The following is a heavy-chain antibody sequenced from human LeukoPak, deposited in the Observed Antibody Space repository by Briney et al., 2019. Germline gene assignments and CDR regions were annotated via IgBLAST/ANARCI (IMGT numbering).Heavy chain of an antibody. CDR1: GYTFTSYG. J-gene: IGHJ5*02. D-gene: IGHD6-13*01. Sequence: ASVKVSCKASGYTFTSYGISWVRQAPGQGLEWMGWISAYNGNTNYAQKLQGRVTMTTDTSTSTAYMELRSLRSDDTAVYYCARDSAQQLIRNWFGPWGEGPPVTVSS. V-gene: IGHV1-18*01. CDR2: ISAYNGNT. CDR3: ARDSAQQLIRNWFGP.